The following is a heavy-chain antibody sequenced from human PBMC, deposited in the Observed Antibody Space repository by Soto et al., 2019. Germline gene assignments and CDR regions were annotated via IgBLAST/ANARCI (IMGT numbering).Heavy chain of an antibody. CDR3: AKVFDTGGAAYYFDY. Sequence: QVQLVESGGGVVQPGRSLRLSCAASGFTFTSYGIHWVRQAPGKGLEWVAVISYDGGDKHYADSVKGRFTISRDNSKNTLSLQMNSLRVDDTAVYYCAKVFDTGGAAYYFDYWGQGTLVTVSS. D-gene: IGHD3-16*01. CDR1: GFTFTSYG. V-gene: IGHV3-30*18. J-gene: IGHJ4*02. CDR2: ISYDGGDK.